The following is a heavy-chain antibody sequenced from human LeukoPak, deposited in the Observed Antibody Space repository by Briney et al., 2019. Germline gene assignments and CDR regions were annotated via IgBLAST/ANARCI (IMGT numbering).Heavy chain of an antibody. CDR1: GYTLTELS. J-gene: IGHJ3*02. Sequence: ASVTVSCKVSGYTLTELSMHWVRQAPGKGLDWMGGFYPVDGETIYAQKFQGRVTMTEDTSTDTAYMEVSSLRSEYTAVYYCATGRAWSDAFDIWGQRTMVTVSS. D-gene: IGHD2-15*01. CDR2: FYPVDGET. V-gene: IGHV1-24*01. CDR3: ATGRAWSDAFDI.